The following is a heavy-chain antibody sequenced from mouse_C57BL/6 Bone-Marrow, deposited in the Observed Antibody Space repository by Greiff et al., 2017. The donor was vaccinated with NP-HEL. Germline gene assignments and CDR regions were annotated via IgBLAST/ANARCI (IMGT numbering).Heavy chain of an antibody. Sequence: QVQLQQPGAELVMPGASVQLSCKASGYTFTSYWMHWVKQRPGQGLAWIGEIDPSDSYTNYNQKFKGKSTLPVDKSSSTAYMQLSSLTSEDSAVYYCARSYGYYNHLAYWGQGTLVNVSA. D-gene: IGHD2-3*01. CDR2: IDPSDSYT. V-gene: IGHV1-69*01. CDR1: GYTFTSYW. J-gene: IGHJ3*01. CDR3: ARSYGYYNHLAY.